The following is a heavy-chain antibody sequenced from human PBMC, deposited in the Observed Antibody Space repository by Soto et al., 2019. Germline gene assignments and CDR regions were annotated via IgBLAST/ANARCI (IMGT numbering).Heavy chain of an antibody. CDR3: ARSYPNTIFGVVPSRGLDV. CDR2: IHYTGNT. J-gene: IGHJ6*02. V-gene: IGHV4-59*01. CDR1: GVSISSNY. Sequence: SETLSLTCIVSGVSISSNYWSWIRQPPGQGLEWIGYIHYTGNTNFNPSLKNRVIISVDTSKNQFSLRLSSVTAADTAVYYCARSYPNTIFGVVPSRGLDVWGQGTTVTVSS. D-gene: IGHD3-3*01.